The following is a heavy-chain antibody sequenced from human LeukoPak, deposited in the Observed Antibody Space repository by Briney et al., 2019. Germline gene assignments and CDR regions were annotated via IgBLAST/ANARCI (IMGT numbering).Heavy chain of an antibody. D-gene: IGHD3-16*02. Sequence: SETLSLTCAVYGGSFSGYYWSWIRQPPEKGLEWIGEINHSGSTNYNPSLKSRVTISVDTSKNQFSLKLSSVTAADTAVYYCARVNYDYVWGSYRYYYYYYMDVWGKGTTVTVSS. CDR1: GGSFSGYY. CDR3: ARVNYDYVWGSYRYYYYYYMDV. J-gene: IGHJ6*03. CDR2: INHSGST. V-gene: IGHV4-34*01.